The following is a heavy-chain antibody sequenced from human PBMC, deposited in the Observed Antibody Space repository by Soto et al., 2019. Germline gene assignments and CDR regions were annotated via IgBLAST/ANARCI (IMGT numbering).Heavy chain of an antibody. Sequence: SETLSLTCTVSGGSISSSSYYWGWIRQPPGKGLEWIGSIYYSGSTYYNPSLKSRVTISVDTSKNQFSLKLSSVTAADTAVYYCARTGKAVAGLDYWGQGTLVTVSS. CDR2: IYYSGST. J-gene: IGHJ4*02. D-gene: IGHD6-19*01. CDR3: ARTGKAVAGLDY. V-gene: IGHV4-39*01. CDR1: GGSISSSSYY.